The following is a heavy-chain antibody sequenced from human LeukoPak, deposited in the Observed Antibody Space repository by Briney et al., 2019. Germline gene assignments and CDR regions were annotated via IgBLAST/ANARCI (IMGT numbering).Heavy chain of an antibody. CDR1: GFTFSSYA. CDR2: ISGSGCST. CDR3: ANYRPGSSGYDSGY. Sequence: PGGSLRLSCAASGFTFSSYAMSWVRQAPGKGLGWVSAISGSGCSTYYADSVKGRFTISRDNSKNTLYLQMNSLRAEDTAVYYCANYRPGSSGYDSGYWGQGTLVTVSS. J-gene: IGHJ4*02. V-gene: IGHV3-23*01. D-gene: IGHD5-12*01.